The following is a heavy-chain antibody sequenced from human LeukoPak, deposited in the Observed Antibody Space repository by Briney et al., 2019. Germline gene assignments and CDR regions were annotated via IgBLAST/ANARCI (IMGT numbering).Heavy chain of an antibody. J-gene: IGHJ4*02. CDR1: GFTFRKYN. Sequence: GGSLRLSSAASGFTFRKYNKIWVRQAPGRGREWVSYISSSSSTIYYADSLKGRFTISRDNAKKSLYLQMNSLSAEDTAVYYWARGVMGVATPFFDFWGQGTLVTVSS. CDR2: ISSSSSTI. V-gene: IGHV3-48*01. CDR3: ARGVMGVATPFFDF. D-gene: IGHD5-12*01.